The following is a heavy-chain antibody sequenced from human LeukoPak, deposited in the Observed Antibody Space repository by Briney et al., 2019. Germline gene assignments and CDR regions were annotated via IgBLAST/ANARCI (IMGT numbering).Heavy chain of an antibody. Sequence: GGSLRLSCAASGFTFSDYYMSWIRQAPGKGLEWVSYISSSGSTIYYADSVKGRFTISRDNAKNSLYLQMNSLRAEDTAVYYCARVKWIQLWFHAFDIWGQGTMVTVSS. V-gene: IGHV3-11*01. CDR3: ARVKWIQLWFHAFDI. J-gene: IGHJ3*02. CDR1: GFTFSDYY. CDR2: ISSSGSTI. D-gene: IGHD5-18*01.